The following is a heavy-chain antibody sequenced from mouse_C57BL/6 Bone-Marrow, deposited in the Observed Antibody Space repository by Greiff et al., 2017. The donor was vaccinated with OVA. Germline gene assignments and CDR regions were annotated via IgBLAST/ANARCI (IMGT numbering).Heavy chain of an antibody. V-gene: IGHV1-62-2*01. CDR1: GYTFTGYT. CDR2: IYPGSGSI. CDR3: ARHEPYYYGSLAWFAY. D-gene: IGHD1-1*01. Sequence: QVQLQQSGAELVKPGASVKLSCKASGYTFTGYTIHWVKQRSGQGLEWIGWIYPGSGSIKYNEKFKDKATLTADKSSSTVYMELSRLTSEDSAVYFCARHEPYYYGSLAWFAYWGQGTLVTVSA. J-gene: IGHJ3*01.